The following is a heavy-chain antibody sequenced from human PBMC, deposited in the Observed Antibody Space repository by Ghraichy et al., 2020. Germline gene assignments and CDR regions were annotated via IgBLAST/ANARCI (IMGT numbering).Heavy chain of an antibody. CDR1: GGSISSSSYY. J-gene: IGHJ3*02. CDR2: IYYSGST. V-gene: IGHV4-39*07. CDR3: ARVPNPDYYDSSGFRFAFDI. D-gene: IGHD3-22*01. Sequence: SETLSLTCTVSGGSISSSSYYWGWIRQPPGKGLEWIGSIYYSGSTYYNPSLKSRVTISVDTSKNQFSLKLSSVTAADTAVYYCARVPNPDYYDSSGFRFAFDIWGQGTMVTVSS.